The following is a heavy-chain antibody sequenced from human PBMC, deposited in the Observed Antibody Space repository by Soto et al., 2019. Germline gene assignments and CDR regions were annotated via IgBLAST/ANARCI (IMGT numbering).Heavy chain of an antibody. J-gene: IGHJ4*02. CDR2: ISSHGIDK. D-gene: IGHD4-4*01. V-gene: IGHV3-30-3*01. Sequence: GGSLRLSCAASGFTFSTYAIHWVRQAPGKGLEWVALISSHGIDKFYADSVKGRFTISRDNSRNTLYLQLNSLRPEDTAVDYCAKDSDGNSYFDYWGQGTLVTVSS. CDR3: AKDSDGNSYFDY. CDR1: GFTFSTYA.